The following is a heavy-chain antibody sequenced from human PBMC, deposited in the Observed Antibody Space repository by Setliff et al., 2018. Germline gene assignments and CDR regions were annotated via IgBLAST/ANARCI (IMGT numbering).Heavy chain of an antibody. CDR3: AKDLGANTNHD. J-gene: IGHJ4*02. Sequence: PGGSLRLSCAASGFIFSDYWMHWVRQLPGEGLVWVARIYVDGNTNYADSVKGRFTISRDNAKNTLYLQMNSLRAEDTAVYYCAKDLGANTNHDWGQGTLVTVSS. V-gene: IGHV3-74*01. CDR1: GFIFSDYW. CDR2: IYVDGNT. D-gene: IGHD1-26*01.